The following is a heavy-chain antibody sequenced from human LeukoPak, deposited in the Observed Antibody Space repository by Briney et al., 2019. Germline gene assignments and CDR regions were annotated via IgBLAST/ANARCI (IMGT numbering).Heavy chain of an antibody. Sequence: SETLSLTCAVYGGFFRGFYWRWIRQPPGKGLEWIGYIYYSGSTNYNPSLRSRVTISVDTSKNQFSLKLSSVTAADTAVYCARGGNYGDYDGYFDYWGQGILVTVSS. CDR1: GGFFRGFY. J-gene: IGHJ4*02. CDR3: RGGNYGDYDGYFDY. CDR2: IYYSGST. V-gene: IGHV4-59*08. D-gene: IGHD4-17*01.